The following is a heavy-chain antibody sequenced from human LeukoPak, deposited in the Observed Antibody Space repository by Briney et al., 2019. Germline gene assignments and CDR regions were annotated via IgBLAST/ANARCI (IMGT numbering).Heavy chain of an antibody. Sequence: GGSLRLSCAASGFTFSSYWMSWVRQAPGKGLEWVANIKQDGSEKYYVDSVKGRFTISRDNSKNTVSLQMESLRAEDTALYYCAKDYAVGSIDYWGQGTLVTVSS. J-gene: IGHJ4*02. CDR3: AKDYAVGSIDY. D-gene: IGHD3-16*01. CDR2: IKQDGSEK. CDR1: GFTFSSYW. V-gene: IGHV3-7*03.